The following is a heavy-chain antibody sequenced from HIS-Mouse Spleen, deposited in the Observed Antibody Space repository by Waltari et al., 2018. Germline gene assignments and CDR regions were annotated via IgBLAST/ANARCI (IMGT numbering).Heavy chain of an antibody. D-gene: IGHD6-13*01. Sequence: QVQLVQSGAEVKKPGSSVKVSCKASGGTFSSYAISWVRQAPGQGLEWMGWLIPLLGIATYAPKFQGRVTITAAKSTSTAYMELSSLRSEDTAVYYCARHPEIAAAVGAFDIWGQGTMVTVSS. V-gene: IGHV1-69*04. CDR2: LIPLLGIA. CDR1: GGTFSSYA. J-gene: IGHJ3*02. CDR3: ARHPEIAAAVGAFDI.